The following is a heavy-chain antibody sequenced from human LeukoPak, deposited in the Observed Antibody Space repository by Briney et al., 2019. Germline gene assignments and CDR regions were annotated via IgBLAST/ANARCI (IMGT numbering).Heavy chain of an antibody. J-gene: IGHJ6*03. CDR3: AREGRCSSTSCYATYYYMDV. V-gene: IGHV3-11*04. Sequence: GGPLRLSCAASAFTFSDYYMNWIRQAPGKGLEWISYITSRDSTVYYADSVRGRFTISRDSAKNSLYLQMNSLRAEDTAVYYCAREGRCSSTSCYATYYYMDVWGKGTTVTVSS. CDR1: AFTFSDYY. CDR2: ITSRDSTV. D-gene: IGHD2-2*01.